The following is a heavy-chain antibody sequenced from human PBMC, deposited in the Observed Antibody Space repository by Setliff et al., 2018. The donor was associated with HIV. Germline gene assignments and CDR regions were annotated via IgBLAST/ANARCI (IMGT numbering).Heavy chain of an antibody. J-gene: IGHJ2*01. CDR3: ARRTRTVIRAVIARHFDL. V-gene: IGHV4-39*07. CDR1: GDSITNDDYY. Sequence: SETLSLTCTVSGDSITNDDYYWGWIRQPPGKGLEWIGEISHSGSTNYNPSLKSRVTISVDTSKNQISLKLSSMTAADMAVYYCARRTRTVIRAVIARHFDLWGRGTLVTVS. CDR2: ISHSGST. D-gene: IGHD3-10*01.